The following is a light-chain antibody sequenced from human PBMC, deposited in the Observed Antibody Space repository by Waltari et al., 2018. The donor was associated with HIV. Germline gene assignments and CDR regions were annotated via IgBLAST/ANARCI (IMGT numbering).Light chain of an antibody. Sequence: QPASVSGSPGQSVTVSCSGSGTDLGAYDYVSWFQQHPDKAPQLIIFDVSKRPSGISDRFSASRSGNTASLTISGLQPEDEADYFCCSYTSSDTWVFGGGIKVTVL. CDR3: CSYTSSDTWV. CDR2: DVS. J-gene: IGLJ3*02. CDR1: GTDLGAYDY. V-gene: IGLV2-14*03.